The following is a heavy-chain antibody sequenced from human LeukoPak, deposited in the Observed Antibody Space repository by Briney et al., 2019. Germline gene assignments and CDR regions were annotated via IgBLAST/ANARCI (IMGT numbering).Heavy chain of an antibody. CDR1: GFTFSNYE. D-gene: IGHD2-2*01. J-gene: IGHJ4*02. V-gene: IGHV3-7*01. CDR2: IKQDGSEK. CDR3: ARVGPYRSSTSCYSPADY. Sequence: GGSLRLSCAASGFTFSNYEMNWVRQAPGKGLEWVANIKQDGSEKYYVDSVKGRFTISRDNAKNSLYLQMNSLRAEDTAVYYCARVGPYRSSTSCYSPADYWGQGTLVTVSS.